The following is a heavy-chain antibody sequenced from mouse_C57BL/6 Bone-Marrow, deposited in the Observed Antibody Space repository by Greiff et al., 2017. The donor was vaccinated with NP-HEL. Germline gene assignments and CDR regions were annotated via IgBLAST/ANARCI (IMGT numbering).Heavy chain of an antibody. D-gene: IGHD1-1*01. CDR1: GYTFTSYG. Sequence: QVQLQQSGAELARPGASVKLSCKASGYTFTSYGISWVKQRTGQGLEWIGEIYPRSGNTYYNEKFKGKAKLTADKSSSTAYMELRSLTSEDSAVYFCARFGTTVDAMDYWGQGTSVTVSS. CDR3: ARFGTTVDAMDY. V-gene: IGHV1-81*01. J-gene: IGHJ4*01. CDR2: IYPRSGNT.